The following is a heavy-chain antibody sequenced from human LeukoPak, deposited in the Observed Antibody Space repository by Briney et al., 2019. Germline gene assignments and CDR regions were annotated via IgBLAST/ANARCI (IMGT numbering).Heavy chain of an antibody. V-gene: IGHV3-9*01. CDR1: GFTFDDYA. CDR3: AKGDYMTTVTTPYFDY. Sequence: ALRLSCAASGFTFDDYAMHWVRQAPGKGLEWVSGISWNSGSIGYADSVKGRFTISRDNAKNSLYLQMNSLRAEDTALYYCAKGDYMTTVTTPYFDYWGQGTLVTVSS. CDR2: ISWNSGSI. J-gene: IGHJ4*02. D-gene: IGHD4-17*01.